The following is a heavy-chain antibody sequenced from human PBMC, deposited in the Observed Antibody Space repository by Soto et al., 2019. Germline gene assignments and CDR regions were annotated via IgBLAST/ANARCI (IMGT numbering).Heavy chain of an antibody. CDR2: IIPIFGTA. V-gene: IGHV1-69*13. D-gene: IGHD4-17*01. CDR3: ARSPKLVSYGDSTLGYYYGMDV. CDR1: GGTFSSYA. Sequence: SVKVSCKASGGTFSSYAISWVRQAPGQGLEWMGGIIPIFGTANYAQKIQGRVTITADESTSTAYMELSSLRFEDTAVYYCARSPKLVSYGDSTLGYYYGMDVWGQGTTVTVSS. J-gene: IGHJ6*02.